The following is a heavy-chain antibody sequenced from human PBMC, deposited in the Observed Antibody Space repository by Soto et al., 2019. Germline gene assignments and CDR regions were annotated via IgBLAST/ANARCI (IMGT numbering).Heavy chain of an antibody. CDR2: ISPLGGAT. J-gene: IGHJ4*02. V-gene: IGHV1-46*01. Sequence: ASVKVSCKASGYTFTSYYIHWVRQAPGQRFEWMGLISPLGGATNYAHKFRGRVTMTRDTSTTTVFMELNSLRSEDTAVYFCARPLVYTYGTHFDYWGQGTLVTVSS. CDR1: GYTFTSYY. D-gene: IGHD2-8*01. CDR3: ARPLVYTYGTHFDY.